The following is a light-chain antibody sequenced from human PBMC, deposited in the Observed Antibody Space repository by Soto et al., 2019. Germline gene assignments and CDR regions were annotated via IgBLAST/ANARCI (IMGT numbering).Light chain of an antibody. V-gene: IGKV3-15*01. CDR1: QRVSNH. CDR3: HQYNNWPWT. Sequence: EIVMTQSPATLSVSPLEAATHSRRASQRVSNHFAWYQQKPGQAPRLLIYAASTRAAGVPVRFSGSGSETEFTLTIRSLQSEDFALYYCHQYNNWPWTFGQGTKVDIK. CDR2: AAS. J-gene: IGKJ1*01.